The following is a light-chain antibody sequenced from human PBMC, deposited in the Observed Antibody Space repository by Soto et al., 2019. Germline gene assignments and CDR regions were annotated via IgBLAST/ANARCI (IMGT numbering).Light chain of an antibody. CDR3: QQYSIIFT. V-gene: IGKV3-20*01. Sequence: ESVLTQSPGTLSLSPGETATLSCRASQSIGKSNLAWYQQKPGQAPRLIMYASYTLHIALLDRFRSSGSESEITLTISRPEPEDFPAYYCQQYSIIFTLVPGTKVQI. CDR2: ASY. CDR1: QSIGKSN. J-gene: IGKJ4*01.